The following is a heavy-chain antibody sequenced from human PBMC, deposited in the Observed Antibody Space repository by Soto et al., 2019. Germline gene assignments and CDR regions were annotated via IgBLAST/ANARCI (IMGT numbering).Heavy chain of an antibody. CDR1: GYTFTNYG. Sequence: ASVKVSCKASGYTFTNYGISWVRQAPGQGLEWMGWISAYNGNTNYAQKLQGRVTMTTDTSTSTAYMELRSLRSDDTAVYYCARDWLSDTAMDYYAFDIWGQGTMVTVSS. V-gene: IGHV1-18*01. J-gene: IGHJ3*02. CDR3: ARDWLSDTAMDYYAFDI. D-gene: IGHD5-18*01. CDR2: ISAYNGNT.